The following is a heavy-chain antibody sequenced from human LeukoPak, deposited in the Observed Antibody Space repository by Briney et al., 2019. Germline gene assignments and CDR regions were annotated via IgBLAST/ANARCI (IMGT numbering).Heavy chain of an antibody. CDR2: IKSKTDGGTT. D-gene: IGHD3-10*01. J-gene: IGHJ4*02. V-gene: IGHV3-15*01. CDR1: GFTFSNAW. CDR3: TTGTIGLYYYGSGSHQGFGY. Sequence: PGGSLRLSCAASGFTFSNAWMSWVRQAPGKGLEWVGRIKSKTDGGTTDYAAPVKGRFTISRDDSKNTLYLQMNSLKTEDTAVYYCTTGTIGLYYYGSGSHQGFGYWGQGTLVTVSS.